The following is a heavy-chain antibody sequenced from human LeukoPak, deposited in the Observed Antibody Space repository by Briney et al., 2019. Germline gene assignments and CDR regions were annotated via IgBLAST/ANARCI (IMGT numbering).Heavy chain of an antibody. CDR1: GYTLTELS. D-gene: IGHD1-26*01. Sequence: ASVKVSCKVSGYTLTELSMHWVRQAPGKGLEWMGGFDPEDGETIYAQKFQGRVTMTEDTSTDTAYMELSSLRSEDTAVYYCATEDLTGSYYLYAYWGQGTLVTVSS. CDR2: FDPEDGET. V-gene: IGHV1-24*01. J-gene: IGHJ4*02. CDR3: ATEDLTGSYYLYAY.